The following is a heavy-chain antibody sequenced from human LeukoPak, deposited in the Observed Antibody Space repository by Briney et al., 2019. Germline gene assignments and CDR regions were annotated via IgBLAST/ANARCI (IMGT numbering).Heavy chain of an antibody. Sequence: GASVKVSCKASGGTFSSYAISWVRQAPGQGLEWMGRIIPILGIANYAQKFQGRVTITADNSTSTAYMELSSLRSEDTAVYYCARDYDWGFDYWGQGTLVTVSS. J-gene: IGHJ4*02. D-gene: IGHD7-27*01. CDR1: GGTFSSYA. CDR2: IIPILGIA. CDR3: ARDYDWGFDY. V-gene: IGHV1-69*04.